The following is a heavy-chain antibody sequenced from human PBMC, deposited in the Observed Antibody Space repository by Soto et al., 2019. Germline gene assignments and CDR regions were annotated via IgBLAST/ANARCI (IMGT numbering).Heavy chain of an antibody. D-gene: IGHD6-6*01. Sequence: SETLSLTCAVYGGSFSGYYWSWISQPPGKGLEWIGEINHSGSTTYNPSFKSRVTISVDTSKNQFSLKLSSVTAAETAVYYCARDLSIAANCFDPWGQGTLVTISS. CDR3: ARDLSIAANCFDP. V-gene: IGHV4-34*01. J-gene: IGHJ5*02. CDR1: GGSFSGYY. CDR2: INHSGST.